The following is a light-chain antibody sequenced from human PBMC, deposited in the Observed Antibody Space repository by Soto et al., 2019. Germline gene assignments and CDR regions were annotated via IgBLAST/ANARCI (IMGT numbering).Light chain of an antibody. CDR2: EVV. V-gene: IGLV2-8*01. CDR3: KSYAGRNTYV. J-gene: IGLJ1*01. CDR1: KNDIGGYDF. Sequence: QSALTQPPSASGSPGQSVTISCTGTKNDIGGYDFVSWYQHHPGKAPRLIIYEVVQRPSGVPDRFSGSKSGNTASLTVSGLQAADGADYFFKSYAGRNTYVFGRGTQVTGL.